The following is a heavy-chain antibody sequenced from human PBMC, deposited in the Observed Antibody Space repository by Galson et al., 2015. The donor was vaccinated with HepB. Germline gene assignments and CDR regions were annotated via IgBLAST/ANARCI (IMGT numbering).Heavy chain of an antibody. J-gene: IGHJ3*02. CDR3: ARERGSGSYYRTDAFDN. D-gene: IGHD3-10*01. CDR2: IIPILGIA. Sequence: SVKVSCKASGGTFSSYTISWVRQAPGQGLEWMGRIIPILGIANYAQKFQGRVTITADKSTSTAYMELSSLRSEDTAVYYCARERGSGSYYRTDAFDNWGQGTMVTVSS. V-gene: IGHV1-69*04. CDR1: GGTFSSYT.